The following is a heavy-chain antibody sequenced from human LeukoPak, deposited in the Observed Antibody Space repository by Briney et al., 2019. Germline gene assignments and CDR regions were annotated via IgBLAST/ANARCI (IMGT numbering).Heavy chain of an antibody. J-gene: IGHJ5*02. Sequence: GGSLRLSCAASGFTFSKYWMTWVRQAPGKGLEWVANIKTDGSQKYYVDSVKGRFSISRDNSKNTLYLQMNSLRAEDTAVYYCAKDFGRNTMGGGTPWGQGTLVTVSS. CDR3: AKDFGRNTMGGGTP. D-gene: IGHD3-10*01. V-gene: IGHV3-7*03. CDR2: IKTDGSQK. CDR1: GFTFSKYW.